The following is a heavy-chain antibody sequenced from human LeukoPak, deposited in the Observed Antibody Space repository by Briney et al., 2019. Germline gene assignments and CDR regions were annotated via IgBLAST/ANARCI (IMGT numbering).Heavy chain of an antibody. V-gene: IGHV1-2*02. CDR2: INPNSGGT. J-gene: IGHJ5*02. Sequence: ASVKVSCKASGYTFTGYYMHWVRQAPGQGLEWMGWINPNSGGTNYAQKFQGRVTMTRDTSISTAYMELSRLRSDDTAVCYCARSYYDFWSGYYWYDPWGQGTLVTVSS. CDR3: ARSYYDFWSGYYWYDP. D-gene: IGHD3-3*01. CDR1: GYTFTGYY.